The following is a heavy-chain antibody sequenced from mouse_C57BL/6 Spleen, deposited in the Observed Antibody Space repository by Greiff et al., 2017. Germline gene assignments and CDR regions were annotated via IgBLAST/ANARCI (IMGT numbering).Heavy chain of an antibody. Sequence: EVMLVESGEGLVKPGGSLKLSCAASGFTFSSYAMPWVRQTPEKSLEWVAYISSGGDYIYYADTVKGRFTLSIDNARNTLYLQRSSLKSEDTAMYYCTRELTGTHWYFDVWGTGTTVTVSS. V-gene: IGHV5-9-1*02. D-gene: IGHD4-1*01. CDR3: TRELTGTHWYFDV. CDR2: ISSGGDYI. CDR1: GFTFSSYA. J-gene: IGHJ1*03.